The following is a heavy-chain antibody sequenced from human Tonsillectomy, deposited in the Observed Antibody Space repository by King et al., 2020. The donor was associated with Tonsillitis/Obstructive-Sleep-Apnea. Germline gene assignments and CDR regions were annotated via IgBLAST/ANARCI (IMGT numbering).Heavy chain of an antibody. CDR3: AKDGRYSSSSS. CDR2: ISDSGGST. V-gene: IGHV3-23*04. CDR1: GFTFSNYA. J-gene: IGHJ4*02. Sequence: VQLVESGGGLVQPEGSLRLSCAASGFTFSNYAMSWVRQAPGKGLEWVSAISDSGGSTYYADSVKGRFTISRDNSKNTLDLHMNTLRAEDTAVYYCAKDGRYSSSSSWGQGTLVTVSS. D-gene: IGHD6-6*01.